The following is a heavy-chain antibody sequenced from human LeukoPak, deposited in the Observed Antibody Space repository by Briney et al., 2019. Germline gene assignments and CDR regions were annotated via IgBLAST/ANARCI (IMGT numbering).Heavy chain of an antibody. Sequence: PSETLSLTCTVSGGSISSGSYYWSWIRQPAGKGLEWIVRIYTSGSTNYNPSLKSRVTISVDTSKNQFSLKLSSVTAADTAVYYCARVPLSDFLTYYMDVWGKGTTVTISS. J-gene: IGHJ6*03. V-gene: IGHV4-61*02. CDR2: IYTSGST. D-gene: IGHD5/OR15-5a*01. CDR1: GGSISSGSYY. CDR3: ARVPLSDFLTYYMDV.